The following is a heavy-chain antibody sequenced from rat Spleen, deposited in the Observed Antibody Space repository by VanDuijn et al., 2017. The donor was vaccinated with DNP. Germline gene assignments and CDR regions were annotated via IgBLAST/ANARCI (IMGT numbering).Heavy chain of an antibody. D-gene: IGHD1-2*01. V-gene: IGHV5S13*01. CDR2: ISTDDYNT. J-gene: IGHJ4*01. CDR3: TTGRPSSYIGGDVMDA. Sequence: EVQLVESGGGLVQPGRSLKLSCAASGFTFTNYGMAWVRQTPTKGLAWVASISTDDYNTYYRDSVKGRFTISRDNAKSTLYLQMDSLRSEDTATYYCTTGRPSSYIGGDVMDAWGQGASVTVSS. CDR1: GFTFTNYG.